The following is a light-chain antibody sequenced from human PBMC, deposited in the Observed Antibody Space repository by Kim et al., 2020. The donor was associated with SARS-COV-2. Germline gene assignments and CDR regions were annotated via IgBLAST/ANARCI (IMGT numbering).Light chain of an antibody. V-gene: IGKV1-33*01. J-gene: IGKJ2*01. Sequence: GDRVTITCQASQDISNYLNWYQQKPGKAPRLLIYDASTLETGVPSRFSGSGSGTVFTFTISGLQPEDFATYFCQQYDNLPTYTFGQGTKLEI. CDR1: QDISNY. CDR3: QQYDNLPTYT. CDR2: DAS.